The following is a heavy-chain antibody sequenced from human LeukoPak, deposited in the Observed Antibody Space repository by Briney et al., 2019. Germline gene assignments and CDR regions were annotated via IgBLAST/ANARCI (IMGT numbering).Heavy chain of an antibody. D-gene: IGHD3-16*02. CDR2: ISSYNGNT. J-gene: IGHJ4*02. CDR3: ARVPGYVWGSYRYADY. V-gene: IGHV1-18*01. CDR1: GYTFTSYA. Sequence: ASVKVSCKASGYTFTSYAITWVRQAPGQGLEWMGWISSYNGNTNYAQKLQGRVTMTTDTSTSTAYMELRSLRSDDTAVYYCARVPGYVWGSYRYADYWGQGTLVTVSS.